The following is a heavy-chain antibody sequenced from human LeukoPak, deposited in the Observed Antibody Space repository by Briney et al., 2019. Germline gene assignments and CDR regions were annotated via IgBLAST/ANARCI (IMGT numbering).Heavy chain of an antibody. CDR3: ARIITKWLVPGY. CDR1: GYTFTSYA. J-gene: IGHJ4*02. V-gene: IGHV1-3*01. Sequence: ASVKVSCKASGYTFTSYAMDWVRQAPGQRLEWMGWINAGNGNTKYSQKFQGRVTITRDTSASTAYMELSSLRSEDTAVYYCARIITKWLVPGYWGQGTLVTVSS. CDR2: INAGNGNT. D-gene: IGHD6-19*01.